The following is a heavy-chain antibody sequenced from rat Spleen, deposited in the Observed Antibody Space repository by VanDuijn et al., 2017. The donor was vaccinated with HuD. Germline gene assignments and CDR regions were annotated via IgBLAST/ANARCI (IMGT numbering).Heavy chain of an antibody. D-gene: IGHD1-9*01. CDR3: TRGTYYRH. CDR2: ISPGGGNT. Sequence: VQLKESGPGLVQPSQTLSLTCTVSGFSLTNNGVSWVRQPPGKGLEWVTSISPGGGNTYYRDSVKGRFTVSRHDAKSTLYLRMNSLRSEDTATYYCTRGTYYRHWGQGVMVTVSS. J-gene: IGHJ2*01. V-gene: IGHV5S13*01. CDR1: GFSLTNNG.